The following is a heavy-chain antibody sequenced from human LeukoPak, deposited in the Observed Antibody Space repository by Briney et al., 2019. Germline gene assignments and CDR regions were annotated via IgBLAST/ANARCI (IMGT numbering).Heavy chain of an antibody. CDR3: AKGARYYDSSGYTVKQYYFDY. V-gene: IGHV3-23*01. CDR2: ISGSGGST. Sequence: GGSLRLSCAASGFTFSSYAMSWVRQAPGKGLEWVSAISGSGGSTYYADSVKGRFTISRDNSKNTLYLQMNSLRAEDTAVYYCAKGARYYDSSGYTVKQYYFDYWGQGTLVTVSS. D-gene: IGHD3-22*01. J-gene: IGHJ4*02. CDR1: GFTFSSYA.